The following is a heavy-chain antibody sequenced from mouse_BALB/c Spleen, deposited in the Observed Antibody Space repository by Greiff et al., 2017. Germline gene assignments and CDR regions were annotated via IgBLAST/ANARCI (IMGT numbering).Heavy chain of an antibody. V-gene: IGHV3-2*02. CDR1: GYSITSDYA. CDR3: ALGRGGY. CDR2: ISYSGST. Sequence: EVKLMESGPGLVKPSQSLSLTCTVTGYSITSDYAWNWIRQFPGNKLEWMGYISYSGSTSYNPSLKSRISITRDTSKNQFFLQLNSVTTEDTATYYCALGRGGYWGQGTTLTVSS. D-gene: IGHD4-1*01. J-gene: IGHJ2*01.